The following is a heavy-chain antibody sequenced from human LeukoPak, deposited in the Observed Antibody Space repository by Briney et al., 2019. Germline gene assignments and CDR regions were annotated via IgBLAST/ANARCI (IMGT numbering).Heavy chain of an antibody. V-gene: IGHV4-4*07. Sequence: SETLSLTCTVSGGSISSSYWSWIRQPAGKGLEWIGRIYPSGSTNYNPSLKSRVTMSVDTSKSHFSLKLSSVTAADTAVYYCARGGTDYYFDYWGQGTLVTVSS. D-gene: IGHD1-26*01. CDR2: IYPSGST. CDR3: ARGGTDYYFDY. CDR1: GGSISSSY. J-gene: IGHJ4*02.